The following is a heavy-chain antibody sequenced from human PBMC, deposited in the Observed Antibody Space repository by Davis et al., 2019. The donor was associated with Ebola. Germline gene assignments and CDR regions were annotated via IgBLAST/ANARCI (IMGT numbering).Heavy chain of an antibody. CDR2: LSWNSGNM. V-gene: IGHV3-9*01. CDR1: GFTFDDYA. J-gene: IGHJ4*02. CDR3: ARKVTTDLLFDY. Sequence: PGGSLRLSCEASGFTFDDYAMHWVRQAPGKGLEWVSGLSWNSGNMGYADSVKGRFTISRDNAKKSLYLQMNSLRAEDTALYYCARKVTTDLLFDYWGQGTLVTVSS. D-gene: IGHD4-17*01.